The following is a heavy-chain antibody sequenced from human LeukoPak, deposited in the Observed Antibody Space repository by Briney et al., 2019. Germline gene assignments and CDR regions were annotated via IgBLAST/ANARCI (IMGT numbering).Heavy chain of an antibody. CDR2: IASDGSST. V-gene: IGHV3-74*01. J-gene: IGHJ6*02. CDR1: GFTFSSYW. Sequence: GGSLRLSCAASGFTFSSYWMNWVRQAPGKGLVWVSRIASDGSSTTYADSVKGRFSISRDNAKSSLYLQMNSLRAEDTAVYYCARRNAMDVWGQGTTVIVFS. CDR3: ARRNAMDV.